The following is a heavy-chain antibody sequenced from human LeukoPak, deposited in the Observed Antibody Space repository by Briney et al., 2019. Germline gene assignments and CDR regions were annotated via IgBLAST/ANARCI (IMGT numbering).Heavy chain of an antibody. J-gene: IGHJ4*02. Sequence: PGGSLRLSCAASGFTFSTFWMKWVRQAPGNGLEWVADINKDGSEEYYVDSVKGRFIISRDNAKNSLYLQMNSLRAEDTAVYYCARGRGVDYWGQGTLVTVSS. V-gene: IGHV3-7*01. CDR3: ARGRGVDY. D-gene: IGHD3-16*01. CDR2: INKDGSEE. CDR1: GFTFSTFW.